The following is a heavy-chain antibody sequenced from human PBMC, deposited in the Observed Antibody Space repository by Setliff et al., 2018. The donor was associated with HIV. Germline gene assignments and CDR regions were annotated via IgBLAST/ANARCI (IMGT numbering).Heavy chain of an antibody. J-gene: IGHJ5*02. CDR1: GFTFSNYW. V-gene: IGHV3-7*03. CDR3: ANLWELGA. CDR2: IKQDGSEI. Sequence: GGSLRLSCGASGFTFSNYWMDWVRQAPGKGLEWVATIKQDGSEIYYMDSVKGRFTISRDNARTSLFLEMRSLRDEDTAVYLCANLWELGAWGQGTLVTVSS. D-gene: IGHD3-16*01.